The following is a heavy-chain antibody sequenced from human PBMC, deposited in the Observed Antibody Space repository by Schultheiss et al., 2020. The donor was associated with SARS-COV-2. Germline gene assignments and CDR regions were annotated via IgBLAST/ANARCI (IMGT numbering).Heavy chain of an antibody. CDR3: ARDSYGSGRGTSGMDV. J-gene: IGHJ6*02. Sequence: SETLSLTFTLSGGSLNSYYWSWVRQSPGKGLEWIGYIYYTGSTTYSPSLKSRVTISLDTSKYQVTLRLSSVTAADTAVYYCARDSYGSGRGTSGMDVWGQGTTVTVSS. CDR1: GGSLNSYY. V-gene: IGHV4-59*01. D-gene: IGHD3-10*01. CDR2: IYYTGST.